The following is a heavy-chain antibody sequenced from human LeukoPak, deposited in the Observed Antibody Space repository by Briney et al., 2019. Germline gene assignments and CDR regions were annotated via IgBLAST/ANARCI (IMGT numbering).Heavy chain of an antibody. J-gene: IGHJ2*01. D-gene: IGHD2-15*01. V-gene: IGHV4-61*02. CDR1: GGSISSGSYY. CDR3: ARDRDCSGGSCPKWYFDL. Sequence: SETLSLTCTVSGGSISSGSYYWRWIRQPAGKGLAWIGRIYTSGSTNYNPSLKSRVTISVDTSKNQFSLKLSSVTAADTAVYYCARDRDCSGGSCPKWYFDLWGRGTLVTVSS. CDR2: IYTSGST.